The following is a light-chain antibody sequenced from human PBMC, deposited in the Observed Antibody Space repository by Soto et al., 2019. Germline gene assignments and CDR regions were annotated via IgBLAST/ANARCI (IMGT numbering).Light chain of an antibody. CDR1: SSDVGAYNY. CDR2: DVS. V-gene: IGLV2-11*01. Sequence: QSVLTQPRSVSGSPGQSVTISCTGTSSDVGAYNYVSWYQQRPGKAPKLIISDVSNRPSGVPDRFSGSKSDNTASLTISGLQAADEADYYCSSYTSSSTYVFGTGTKVTVL. J-gene: IGLJ1*01. CDR3: SSYTSSSTYV.